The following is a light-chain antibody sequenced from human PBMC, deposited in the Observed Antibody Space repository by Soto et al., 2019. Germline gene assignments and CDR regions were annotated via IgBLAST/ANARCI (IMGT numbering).Light chain of an antibody. CDR1: SSVVGSYNL. CDR3: CSYAGGRTYV. V-gene: IGLV2-23*02. J-gene: IGLJ1*01. CDR2: EVS. Sequence: QSALTQPASVSGAVGQAITISCTGTSSVVGSYNLVSWYQQHPGKAPKVMIYEVSKRPSGVSNRFSGSKSGNTASLTISGLQSEDEADYYCCSYAGGRTYVFGTGTKVTVL.